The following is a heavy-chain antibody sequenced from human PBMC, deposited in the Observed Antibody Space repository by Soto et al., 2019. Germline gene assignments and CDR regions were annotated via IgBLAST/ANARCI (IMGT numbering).Heavy chain of an antibody. CDR2: INSDGSST. D-gene: IGHD6-6*01. Sequence: GGSLRLSCSASGFTFSSYWMHWVRQAPGKGLVWVSRINSDGSSTSYADSVKGRFTISRDNAKNTLYLQMNSLRAEDTAVYYCARVKRGLEYSSSEPDYWGQGTLGTVSS. CDR3: ARVKRGLEYSSSEPDY. V-gene: IGHV3-74*01. CDR1: GFTFSSYW. J-gene: IGHJ4*02.